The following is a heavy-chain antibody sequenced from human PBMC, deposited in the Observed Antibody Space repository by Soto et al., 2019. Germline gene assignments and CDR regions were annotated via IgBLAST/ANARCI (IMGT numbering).Heavy chain of an antibody. Sequence: PSETLSLTYTVSGGSIRSSSDYWGWIRQPPGKGLEWIGSIYYSGSTYYNPSLKSRVTISVDTSKNQFSLKLSSVTAADRAVYYCARHGEPEYYDYIWGSYRPTHLYFDYWGQGTLVTVSS. D-gene: IGHD3-16*02. J-gene: IGHJ4*02. V-gene: IGHV4-39*01. CDR2: IYYSGST. CDR3: ARHGEPEYYDYIWGSYRPTHLYFDY. CDR1: GGSIRSSSDY.